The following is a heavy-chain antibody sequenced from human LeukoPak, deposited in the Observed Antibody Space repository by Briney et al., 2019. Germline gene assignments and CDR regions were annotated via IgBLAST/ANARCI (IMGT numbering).Heavy chain of an antibody. D-gene: IGHD5-24*01. Sequence: GGSLRLSCAASGFTFSSYSMTWVRQAPWKGLEWVSLISGDGDSTYYADSVKGRFTISRDNSKNSLYLHMNSLRTEDTAFYFCANTPVIEMATIHDWGQGTLVTVSS. CDR1: GFTFSSYS. V-gene: IGHV3-43*02. J-gene: IGHJ4*02. CDR2: ISGDGDST. CDR3: ANTPVIEMATIHD.